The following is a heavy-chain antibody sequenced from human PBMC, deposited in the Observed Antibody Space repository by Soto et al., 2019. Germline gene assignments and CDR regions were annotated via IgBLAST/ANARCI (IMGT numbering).Heavy chain of an antibody. J-gene: IGHJ6*02. CDR2: ISYDGSNK. CDR1: GFTFSSYG. V-gene: IGHV3-30*18. D-gene: IGHD5-18*01. CDR3: AKPQGTAMADYYYYCMDV. Sequence: QVQLVESGGGVVQPGRSLRLSCAASGFTFSSYGMHWVRQAPGKGLEWVAVISYDGSNKYYADSVKGRFTISRDNSKNTLYLQMNSLRAEDTAVYYCAKPQGTAMADYYYYCMDVWGQGTTVTVSS.